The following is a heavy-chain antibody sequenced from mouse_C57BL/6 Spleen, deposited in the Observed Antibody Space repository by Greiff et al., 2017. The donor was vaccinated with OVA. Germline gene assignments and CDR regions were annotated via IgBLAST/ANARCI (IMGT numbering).Heavy chain of an antibody. Sequence: VQLQQPGAELVKPGASVKMSCKASGYTFTSYWITWVKQRPGQGLEWIGDIYPGSGSTNYNEKFKSKATLTVDTSSSTAYMQLSSLTSEDAAVYYWERKRGPEYYFDYWGQGTTLTVSS. V-gene: IGHV1-55*01. J-gene: IGHJ2*01. CDR3: ERKRGPEYYFDY. CDR2: IYPGSGST. CDR1: GYTFTSYW.